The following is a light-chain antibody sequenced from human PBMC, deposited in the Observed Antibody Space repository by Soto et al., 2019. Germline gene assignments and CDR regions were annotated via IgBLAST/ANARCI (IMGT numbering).Light chain of an antibody. Sequence: DIQMTLSPSSLSASVGDRVSITCRASQDINNYLAWYQQKPGKVPKLLIYAASTLQSGVPSRFSGSRSATDFTLTIISLQPEDVATYYCQNYNSVPLTFGPGTKVQI. CDR3: QNYNSVPLT. J-gene: IGKJ3*01. V-gene: IGKV1-27*01. CDR2: AAS. CDR1: QDINNY.